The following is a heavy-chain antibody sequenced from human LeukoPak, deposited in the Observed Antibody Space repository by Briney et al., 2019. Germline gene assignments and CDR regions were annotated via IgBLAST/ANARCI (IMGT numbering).Heavy chain of an antibody. D-gene: IGHD3-22*01. Sequence: GGSLRLSCAASGFTFDDYAMHWVRQAPGKGLEWVSGISWNSGSIGYADSVKGRFTISRDNAKNSLYLQMNSLRAEDMALYYCAKGQRYYDSSGYYADWGQGTLVTASS. CDR3: AKGQRYYDSSGYYAD. CDR2: ISWNSGSI. J-gene: IGHJ4*02. V-gene: IGHV3-9*03. CDR1: GFTFDDYA.